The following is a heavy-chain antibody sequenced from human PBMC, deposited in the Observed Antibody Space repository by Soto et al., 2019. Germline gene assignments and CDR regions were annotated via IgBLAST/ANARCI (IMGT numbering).Heavy chain of an antibody. CDR1: GGSISTSVYY. Sequence: LSLTCTVSGGSISTSVYYWGWIRQPPGRGLDWMANIYYSGSAYYNPSLKSRVSTSVDTSKNQFSLKLRSVTAADTAVYYCARQGSRAFDIWGQGTMVTVSS. CDR3: ARQGSRAFDI. V-gene: IGHV4-39*01. CDR2: IYYSGSA. D-gene: IGHD2-15*01. J-gene: IGHJ3*02.